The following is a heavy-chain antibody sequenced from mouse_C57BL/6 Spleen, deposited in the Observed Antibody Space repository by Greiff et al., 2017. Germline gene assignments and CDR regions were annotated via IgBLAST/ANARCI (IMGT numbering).Heavy chain of an antibody. CDR3: ARGADYYGSSLYAMDY. CDR1: GYTFTSYW. V-gene: IGHV1-69*01. CDR2: IDPSDSYT. D-gene: IGHD1-1*01. Sequence: QVQLQQPGAELVMPGASVKLSCKASGYTFTSYWMHWVKQRPGQGLEWIGEIDPSDSYTNYNQKLQGKSTLTVDKSSSTAYMQLSSLTSEDSAVYYCARGADYYGSSLYAMDYWGQGTSGTVSS. J-gene: IGHJ4*01.